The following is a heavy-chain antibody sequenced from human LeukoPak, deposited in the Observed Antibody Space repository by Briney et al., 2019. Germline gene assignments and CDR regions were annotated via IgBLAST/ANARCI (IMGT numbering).Heavy chain of an antibody. V-gene: IGHV4-39*01. CDR1: GGSISSSSYY. J-gene: IGHJ3*02. CDR2: IYYSGST. Sequence: SETLSLTCTVSGGSISSSSYYWGWIRQPPGKGLEWIGSIYYSGSTYYNPSLKSRVTISVDTSKNQFSLKLSSVTAADTAVYYCARRDPSGLLWFGELYAFDIWGQGTMVTVPS. D-gene: IGHD3-10*01. CDR3: ARRDPSGLLWFGELYAFDI.